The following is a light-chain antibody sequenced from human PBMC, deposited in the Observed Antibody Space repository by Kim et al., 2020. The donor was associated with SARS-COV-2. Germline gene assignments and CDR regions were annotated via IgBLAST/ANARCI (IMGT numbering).Light chain of an antibody. Sequence: DIQMTQSPSSLSASVGDSVTITCRASQTISGYLSWYQQKPGKAPKLLIYGTSNLQSGVPSRFSGTGSGTDFTLTISSLQPEDFATYYCQQNYDGPTFGQWTKVDIK. CDR1: QTISGY. CDR3: QQNYDGPT. J-gene: IGKJ1*01. V-gene: IGKV1-39*01. CDR2: GTS.